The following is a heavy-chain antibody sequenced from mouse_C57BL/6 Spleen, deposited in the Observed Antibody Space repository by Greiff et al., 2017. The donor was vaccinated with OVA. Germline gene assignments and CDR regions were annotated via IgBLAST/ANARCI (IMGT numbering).Heavy chain of an antibody. CDR2: ISGGGGNT. CDR1: GFTFSSYT. CDR3: ARQTAQATWAY. D-gene: IGHD3-2*02. J-gene: IGHJ3*01. V-gene: IGHV5-9*01. Sequence: EVQRVESGGGLVKPGGSLKLSCAASGFTFSSYTMSWVRQTPEKRLEWVATISGGGGNTYYPDSVKGRFTISRDNAKNTLYLQMSSLRSEDTALYYCARQTAQATWAYWGQGTLVTVSA.